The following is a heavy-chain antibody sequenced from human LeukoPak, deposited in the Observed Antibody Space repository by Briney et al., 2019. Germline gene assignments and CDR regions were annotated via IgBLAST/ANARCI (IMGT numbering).Heavy chain of an antibody. J-gene: IGHJ6*03. V-gene: IGHV1-2*02. CDR1: GYTFTGYY. CDR3: ARDGSGSSSGWYYYYYYMDV. CDR2: INPNSGGT. Sequence: ASVKVSCKASGYTFTGYYMHWVRQAPGQGLEWMGWINPNSGGTNYAQKFQGRVTMTRDTSISTAYMELSRLRSDDTAVYYCARDGSGSSSGWYYYYYYMDVWGKGTTVTVSS. D-gene: IGHD6-19*01.